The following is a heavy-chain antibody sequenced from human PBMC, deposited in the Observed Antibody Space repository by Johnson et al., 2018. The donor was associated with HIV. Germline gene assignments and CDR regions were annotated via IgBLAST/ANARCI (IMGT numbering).Heavy chain of an antibody. V-gene: IGHV3-30-3*01. CDR3: ARDGKVGATPRRAFDI. CDR2: ISYDGSNK. J-gene: IGHJ3*02. Sequence: QVQLVESGGGVVQPGRSLRLSCSASGFTFSSYAMHWVSQAPGKGLEWVAVISYDGSNKYYADSVKGRFTISRDNSKNTLYLQMNSLRAEDTAVYYCARDGKVGATPRRAFDIWGQGTMVTVSS. CDR1: GFTFSSYA. D-gene: IGHD1-26*01.